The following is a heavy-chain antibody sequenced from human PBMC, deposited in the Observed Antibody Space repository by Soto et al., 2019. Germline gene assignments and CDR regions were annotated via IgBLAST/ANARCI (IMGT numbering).Heavy chain of an antibody. D-gene: IGHD2-2*01. CDR1: GGTFSSYA. V-gene: IGHV1-69*13. J-gene: IGHJ3*02. CDR2: IIPIFGTA. CDR3: ARDIEDCSSTSCYRAFDI. Sequence: SVKVSCKASGGTFSSYAISWVRQAPGQGLEWMGGIIPIFGTANYAQKFQGRVTITADESTSTAYMELSSLRSEDTAVYYCARDIEDCSSTSCYRAFDIWGQGTMVTVSS.